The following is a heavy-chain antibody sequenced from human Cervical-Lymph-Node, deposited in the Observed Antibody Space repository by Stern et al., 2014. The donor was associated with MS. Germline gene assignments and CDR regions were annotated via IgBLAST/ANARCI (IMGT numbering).Heavy chain of an antibody. D-gene: IGHD3-16*01. CDR3: ARLGYFDA. J-gene: IGHJ4*02. CDR1: GGTFSSHS. V-gene: IGHV1-69*17. CDR2: IVPIFAIT. Sequence: QVQLVQSGAEVKEPGSSVKVSCKSSGGTFSSHSLSWVRQAPGQGLEWMGDIVPIFAITKYAREVQGRVTITADQSTSTAYMELSSLKSADTAVYYCARLGYFDAWGQGTLVTVSS.